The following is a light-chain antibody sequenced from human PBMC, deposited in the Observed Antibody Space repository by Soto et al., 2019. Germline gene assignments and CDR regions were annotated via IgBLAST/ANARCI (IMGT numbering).Light chain of an antibody. V-gene: IGKV3-15*01. CDR1: RSVSSN. J-gene: IGKJ1*01. CDR2: GAS. Sequence: EIVMTQSPATLSVSPGERATLSCRASRSVSSNLAWYQQKPGQAPRLLIYGASTRATGIPARFSGSGSETEFTLTISSLQSEDFAVYYCQQYNNCWTFGQGTKVEIK. CDR3: QQYNNCWT.